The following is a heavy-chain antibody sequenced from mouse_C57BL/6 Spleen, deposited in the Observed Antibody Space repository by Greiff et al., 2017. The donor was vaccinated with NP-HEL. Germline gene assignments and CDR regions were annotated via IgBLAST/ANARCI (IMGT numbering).Heavy chain of an antibody. Sequence: LQQSLSPLFIPFTSVKVSCKASGYAFTNYLIEWVKQRPGQGLEWIGVINPGSGGTNYNEKFKGKATLTADKSSSTAYMQLSSLTSEDSAVYFCARYDGNYGDYWGQGTTLTVSS. D-gene: IGHD2-3*01. CDR2: INPGSGGT. CDR3: ARYDGNYGDY. CDR1: GYAFTNYL. J-gene: IGHJ2*01. V-gene: IGHV1-54*01.